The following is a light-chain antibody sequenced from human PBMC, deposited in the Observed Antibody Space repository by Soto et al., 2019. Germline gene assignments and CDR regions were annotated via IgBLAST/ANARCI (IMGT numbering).Light chain of an antibody. CDR1: QSVSSD. CDR3: QQRSNWPPIT. Sequence: EVVVTQYTATLSLSPGERATLSCRARQSVSSDLAWYQQKPGQAPRLLIYDASNRATGIPARFSGSGSGTDFTLTISSLEPEDFAVYYCQQRSNWPPITFSQGARLAV. CDR2: DAS. J-gene: IGKJ5*01. V-gene: IGKV3-11*01.